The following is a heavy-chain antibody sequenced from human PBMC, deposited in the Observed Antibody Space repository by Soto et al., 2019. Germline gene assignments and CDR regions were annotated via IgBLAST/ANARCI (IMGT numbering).Heavy chain of an antibody. J-gene: IGHJ4*02. CDR3: TTGPGATIFGVVREDY. Sequence: GGSLRLSCAASGFTFSNAWMSWVRQAPGKGLEWVGRIKSKTDGGTTDYAAPVKGRFTISRDDSKNTLYLQMNSLKTEDTAVYYCTTGPGATIFGVVREDYWGQGTLVTVSS. CDR2: IKSKTDGGTT. V-gene: IGHV3-15*01. CDR1: GFTFSNAW. D-gene: IGHD3-3*01.